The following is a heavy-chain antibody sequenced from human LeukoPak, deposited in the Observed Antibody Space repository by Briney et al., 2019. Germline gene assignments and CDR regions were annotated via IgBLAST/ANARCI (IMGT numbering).Heavy chain of an antibody. Sequence: GGSLRLSCAASGFTFSSYGVHWVRQAPGKGLEWVAIISHDGTNKYYGDSVKGRFTVSRDNSRNTLYLQMNSLRAEDTAVYYCARDSGRLAVAGSGVLDYWVQGTLVTVSS. D-gene: IGHD6-19*01. CDR3: ARDSGRLAVAGSGVLDY. CDR1: GFTFSSYG. CDR2: ISHDGTNK. V-gene: IGHV3-30*03. J-gene: IGHJ4*02.